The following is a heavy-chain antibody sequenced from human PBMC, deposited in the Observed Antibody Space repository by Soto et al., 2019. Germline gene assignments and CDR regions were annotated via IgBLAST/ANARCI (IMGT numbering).Heavy chain of an antibody. J-gene: IGHJ4*02. CDR1: GFIISDRY. Sequence: GGSLRLSCAASGFIISDRYMGWVRQAPGKGLEWVGRTRDKSEGYTTEYAASVKGRFTTSRDDSKNSLFLQMNSLKTEDTAVYYCGRVVERGYFDYWGQGALVTVSS. CDR3: GRVVERGYFDY. D-gene: IGHD1-1*01. CDR2: TRDKSEGYTT. V-gene: IGHV3-72*01.